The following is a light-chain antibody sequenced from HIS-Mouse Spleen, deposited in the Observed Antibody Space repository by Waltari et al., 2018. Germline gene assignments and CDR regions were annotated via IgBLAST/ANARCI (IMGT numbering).Light chain of an antibody. CDR1: KDISNY. CDR3: QQYDNVPPLT. J-gene: IGKJ4*01. V-gene: IGKV1-33*01. CDR2: DES. Sequence: DIQMTQSPSSLSASVGDRVTITCQESKDISNYLNWYQQKQGKGPKLLIYDESNLETGVPSRFDGSGTRTELTFSISSLQPEDIATYYCQQYDNVPPLTFGGGTKVEIK.